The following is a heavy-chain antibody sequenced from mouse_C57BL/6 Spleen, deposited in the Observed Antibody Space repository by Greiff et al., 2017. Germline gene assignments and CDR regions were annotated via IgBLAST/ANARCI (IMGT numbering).Heavy chain of an antibody. V-gene: IGHV1-59*01. J-gene: IGHJ1*03. CDR3: ARTHSNWYFDD. CDR1: GYTFTNYW. D-gene: IGHD2-5*01. Sequence: QVQLQQPGPELVRPGTSVKLSCKASGYTFTNYWLHWVKQRHGKGLEWIGVINPTDSYTNYNQKFKGKATLTVDTSSSTAYMQLSSLTSEDSAVYYCARTHSNWYFDDWGKGTSVTVSS. CDR2: INPTDSYT.